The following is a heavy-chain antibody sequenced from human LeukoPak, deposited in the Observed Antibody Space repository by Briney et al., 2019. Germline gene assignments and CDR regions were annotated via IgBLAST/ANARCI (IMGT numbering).Heavy chain of an antibody. Sequence: SETLSLTCTVSGGSISSGSYYWSWIRQPAGKGLEWIGRIYTSGSTTYDPSLKSRVTISVDTSKNQFSLKLSSVTAADTAVYYCAAVAGHNWFDPWGQGTLVTVSS. CDR1: GGSISSGSYY. CDR3: AAVAGHNWFDP. D-gene: IGHD6-19*01. CDR2: IYTSGST. J-gene: IGHJ5*02. V-gene: IGHV4-61*02.